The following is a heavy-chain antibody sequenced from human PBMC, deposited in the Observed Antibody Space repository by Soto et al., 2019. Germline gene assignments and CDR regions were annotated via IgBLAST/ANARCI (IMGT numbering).Heavy chain of an antibody. CDR1: VFTFSIYE. V-gene: IGHV3-48*03. D-gene: IGHD2-21*02. CDR2: INTNGNAM. J-gene: IGHJ4*02. Sequence: PRGALLLSCAASVFTFSIYEMNWVRQAPGRGLEWISYINTNGNAMYYADSVRGRFTVSRDSSKNSLYLQMNSLRAEDTAVYYCAREDINCGGDCFSLWGQGTLVTVS. CDR3: AREDINCGGDCFSL.